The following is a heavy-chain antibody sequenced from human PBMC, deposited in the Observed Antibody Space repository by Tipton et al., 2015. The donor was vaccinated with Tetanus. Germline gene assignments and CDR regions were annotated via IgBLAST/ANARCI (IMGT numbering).Heavy chain of an antibody. J-gene: IGHJ4*02. CDR2: ISYDGSHK. CDR1: GFTFSSYA. CDR3: ARANNEFPKKGPFDS. V-gene: IGHV3-30*03. D-gene: IGHD1-1*01. Sequence: SLRLSCAASGFTFSSYAMHWVRQAPGKGLEWVAVISYDGSHKYYADSVKGRFSISRDNSKNTLYLQMNSLRTEDTAVYYCARANNEFPKKGPFDSWGQGSLVIVSS.